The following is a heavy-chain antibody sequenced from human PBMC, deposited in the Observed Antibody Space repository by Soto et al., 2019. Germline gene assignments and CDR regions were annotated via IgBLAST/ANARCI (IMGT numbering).Heavy chain of an antibody. CDR3: AREKHCSSTRCSWFDP. D-gene: IGHD2-2*01. CDR2: VHHSGST. J-gene: IGHJ5*02. CDR1: GYSISSGYH. Sequence: SETLSLTCAVSGYSISSGYHWGWIRQPPGKGLEWLGSVHHSGSTYYNPSLKSRLTISVDKSKNQFSLKLSSVTAADTAVYYCAREKHCSSTRCSWFDPWGQGTLVTVSS. V-gene: IGHV4-38-2*02.